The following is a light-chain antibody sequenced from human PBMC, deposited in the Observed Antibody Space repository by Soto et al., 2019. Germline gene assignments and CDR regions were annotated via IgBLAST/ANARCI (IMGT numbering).Light chain of an antibody. CDR2: AAS. J-gene: IGKJ1*01. V-gene: IGKV1D-12*01. CDR3: RQATSVPRT. CDR1: KGISSW. Sequence: SPMTLSPSSVSASVGDRVTITCGASKGISSWLAGYQKNLGKAPEPLIYAASSLQSGVPSRFSGSGSGTDFTLTISSLQPEDFATYYCRQATSVPRTSGQGTK.